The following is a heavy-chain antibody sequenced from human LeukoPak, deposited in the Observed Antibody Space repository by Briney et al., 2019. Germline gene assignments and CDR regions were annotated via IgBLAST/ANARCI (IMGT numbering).Heavy chain of an antibody. D-gene: IGHD6-13*01. CDR3: ARHIGYSNSAFDP. V-gene: IGHV4-39*01. J-gene: IGHJ5*02. CDR2: LYYSAST. CDR1: GGSISSSNSY. Sequence: PSETLSLTCTVSGGSISSSNSYWGWVRQPPGKGLEWIGSLYYSASTYYNPSLKTRVTISVDTSKNEFSLKVNSVSAADTAVYYCARHIGYSNSAFDPWGQGTLVTVSS.